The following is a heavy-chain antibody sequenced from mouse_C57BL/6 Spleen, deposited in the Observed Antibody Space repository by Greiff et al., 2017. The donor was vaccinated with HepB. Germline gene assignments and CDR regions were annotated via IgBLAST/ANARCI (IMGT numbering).Heavy chain of an antibody. D-gene: IGHD2-4*01. CDR3: ARSTMITRYFDV. J-gene: IGHJ1*03. CDR1: GFSLTSYG. V-gene: IGHV2-2*01. CDR2: IWSGGST. Sequence: QVQLQQSGPGLVQPSQSLSITCTVSGFSLTSYGVHWVRQSPGKGLEWLGVIWSGGSTDYNAAFISRLSISKDNSTSQVFFKMNSLQADDTAIYYCARSTMITRYFDVWGTGTTVTVSS.